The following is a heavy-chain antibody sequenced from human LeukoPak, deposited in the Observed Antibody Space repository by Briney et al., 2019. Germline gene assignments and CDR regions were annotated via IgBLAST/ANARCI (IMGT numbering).Heavy chain of an antibody. D-gene: IGHD3-22*01. J-gene: IGHJ4*02. V-gene: IGHV4-59*12. Sequence: SETLSLTCTVSGGSITNYYWNWIRQPPGKGLEWIGYMYYSGRTDYNPSLRNRVTISVDMSKNQFSLKLSSVTAADTAVYYCARDGDDSSGYYSYFDFWGQGTLVTVSS. CDR2: MYYSGRT. CDR3: ARDGDDSSGYYSYFDF. CDR1: GGSITNYY.